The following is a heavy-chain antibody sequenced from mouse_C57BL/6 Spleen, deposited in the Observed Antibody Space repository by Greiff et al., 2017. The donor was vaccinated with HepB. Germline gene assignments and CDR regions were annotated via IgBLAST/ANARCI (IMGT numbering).Heavy chain of an antibody. D-gene: IGHD4-1*01. CDR3: ARQDWDGGMDY. Sequence: EVQGVESGGGLVKPGGSLKLSCAASGFTFSDYGMHWVRQAPETGLEWVAYISSGSSTIYYADTVKGRFTISRDNAKNTLFLQMTSLRSEDTAMYYCARQDWDGGMDYWGQGTSVTVSS. CDR1: GFTFSDYG. J-gene: IGHJ4*01. V-gene: IGHV5-17*01. CDR2: ISSGSSTI.